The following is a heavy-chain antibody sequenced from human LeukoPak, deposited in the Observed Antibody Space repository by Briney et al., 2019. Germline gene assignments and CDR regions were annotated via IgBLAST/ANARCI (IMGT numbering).Heavy chain of an antibody. CDR3: VRDRGTYRPIDY. CDR2: ISGSSNYI. Sequence: GGSLRLSCAASGLTFSSYAMSWVRKAPGKGLEWVSSISGSSNYIYYADSVKGRFTISRDNAKNSLYLQMNSLRAEDTAIYYCVRDRGTYRPIDYWGQGTLVTVSS. CDR1: GLTFSSYA. D-gene: IGHD1-26*01. J-gene: IGHJ4*02. V-gene: IGHV3-21*04.